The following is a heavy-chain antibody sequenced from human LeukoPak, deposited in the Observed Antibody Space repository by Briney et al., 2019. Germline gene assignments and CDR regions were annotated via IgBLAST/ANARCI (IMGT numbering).Heavy chain of an antibody. CDR3: AKDGDLDTAMVLFNDMDV. J-gene: IGHJ6*03. CDR2: IRYDGSNK. Sequence: PGRSLRLSCAASGFTFSSYGMHWVRQAPGKGLEWVAFIRYDGSNKYYADSVKGRFTISRDNSKNTLYLQMNSLRAEDTAVYYCAKDGDLDTAMVLFNDMDVWGKGTTVTVSS. D-gene: IGHD5-18*01. CDR1: GFTFSSYG. V-gene: IGHV3-30*02.